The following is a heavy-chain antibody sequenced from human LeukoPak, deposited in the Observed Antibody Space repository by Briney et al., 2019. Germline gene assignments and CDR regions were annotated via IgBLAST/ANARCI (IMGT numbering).Heavy chain of an antibody. Sequence: PSQPLSVTCAICGETVSSINGAWHWISQSPSGGLEWLRRCYYRSKWYTDYAVSMQGRITINPDTSKNQFSLHLNSVTPEDTAIYYCARDEGNTGWYTFDYWGQGTLVTVSS. CDR2: CYYRSKWYT. CDR3: ARDEGNTGWYTFDY. CDR1: GETVSSINGA. D-gene: IGHD6-19*01. J-gene: IGHJ4*02. V-gene: IGHV6-1*01.